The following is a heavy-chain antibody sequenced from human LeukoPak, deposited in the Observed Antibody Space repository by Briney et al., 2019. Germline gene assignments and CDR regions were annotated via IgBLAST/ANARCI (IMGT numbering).Heavy chain of an antibody. CDR1: GYSFTSYW. CDR3: ARPYCGGDCSLDAFDI. D-gene: IGHD2-21*02. CDR2: IYPGDSDT. Sequence: GESLKISWKGSGYSFTSYWIGWVRQMPGKGLEWMGIIYPGDSDTRYSPSFQGQVTISADKSISTAYLQWSSLKASDTAMYYCARPYCGGDCSLDAFDIWGQGTMVTVSS. J-gene: IGHJ3*02. V-gene: IGHV5-51*03.